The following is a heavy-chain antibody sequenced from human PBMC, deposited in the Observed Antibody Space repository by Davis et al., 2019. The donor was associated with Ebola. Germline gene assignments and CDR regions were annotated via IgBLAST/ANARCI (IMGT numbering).Heavy chain of an antibody. CDR3: ARVGCSGGSCYHGLDY. D-gene: IGHD2-15*01. V-gene: IGHV4-4*02. CDR2: IYHSGST. CDR1: GGSISSSNW. J-gene: IGHJ4*02. Sequence: MPGGSLRLSCAVSGGSISSSNWWSWVRQPPGKGLEWIGEIYHSGSTNYNPSLKSRVTISVDKSKNQFSLKLSSVTAADTAVYYCARVGCSGGSCYHGLDYWGQGTLVTVSS.